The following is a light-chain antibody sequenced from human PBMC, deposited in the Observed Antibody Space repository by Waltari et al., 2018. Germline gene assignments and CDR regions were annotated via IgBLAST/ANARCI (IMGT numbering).Light chain of an antibody. J-gene: IGKJ1*01. CDR2: MVS. V-gene: IGKV2-28*01. CDR3: MQARQTPWT. CDR1: QRLLHSNGYNF. Sequence: EIVMTQSPLSLPVTPGEPASVTCRASQRLLHSNGYNFLDWYVQKPGQSPQLLIYMVSNRASGVPDRFSGSGSGTDFTLEISRVEAGDVGVYYCMQARQTPWTFGQGTKVEIK.